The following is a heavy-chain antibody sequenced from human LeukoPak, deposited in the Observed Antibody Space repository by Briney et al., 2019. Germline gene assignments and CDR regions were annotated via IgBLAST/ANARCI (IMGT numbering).Heavy chain of an antibody. Sequence: SETLSLTCTVSGGSISSGDYYWSWIRQPPGKGLEWIGHIYYSGSTYYNPSLKSRVTISVDTSKNQFSLKLSSVTAADTAVYYCASFYYYDSSGSIEGYYFDYWGQGTLVTVSS. V-gene: IGHV4-30-4*01. CDR2: IYYSGST. CDR1: GGSISSGDYY. CDR3: ASFYYYDSSGSIEGYYFDY. D-gene: IGHD3-22*01. J-gene: IGHJ4*02.